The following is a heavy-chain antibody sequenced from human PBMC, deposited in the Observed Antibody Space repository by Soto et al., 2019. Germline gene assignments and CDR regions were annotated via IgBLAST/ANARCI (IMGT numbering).Heavy chain of an antibody. CDR2: ISYDGSNK. V-gene: IGHV3-30*18. CDR1: GFTFSSYG. D-gene: IGHD6-13*01. J-gene: IGHJ6*02. CDR3: AKDIRIAAAGTSYYGMDV. Sequence: QVQLVESGGGVVQPGRSLRLSCAASGFTFSSYGMHWVRQAPGKGLEWVAVISYDGSNKYYADSVKGRFTISRDNSKHTRYLQKNSLRAEAKAVYYCAKDIRIAAAGTSYYGMDVWGQGTTVTVSS.